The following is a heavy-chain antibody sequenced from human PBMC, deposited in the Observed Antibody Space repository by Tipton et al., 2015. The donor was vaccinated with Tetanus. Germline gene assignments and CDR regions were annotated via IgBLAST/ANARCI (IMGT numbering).Heavy chain of an antibody. D-gene: IGHD2-15*01. CDR3: ARGLRYSTSGGWDDAFDI. V-gene: IGHV4-4*07. J-gene: IGHJ3*02. Sequence: TLSLTCTVSGGSSHSYFWSWIRQSAGRGLEWIGRIYSGGSTNYNPSLKSRVTMSMDTSKNQLSLKLKSVTVADTAVYFCARGLRYSTSGGWDDAFDIWGQGTMVSVSA. CDR1: GGSSHSYF. CDR2: IYSGGST.